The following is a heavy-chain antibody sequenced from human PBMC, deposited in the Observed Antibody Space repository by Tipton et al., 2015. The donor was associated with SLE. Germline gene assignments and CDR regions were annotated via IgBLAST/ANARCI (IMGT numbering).Heavy chain of an antibody. V-gene: IGHV4-38-2*02. CDR3: GRARVGMGYVFDI. D-gene: IGHD5-24*01. CDR1: RYSISSGYY. CDR2: FYRSANT. J-gene: IGHJ3*02. Sequence: TLSLTCIVSRYSISSGYYWGWMRQAPGKELEWIGSFYRSANTYYNPSLTSRVTISADTSKNQFSLRLTSVTAADTALYYCGRARVGMGYVFDIWGQGTMVTVSS.